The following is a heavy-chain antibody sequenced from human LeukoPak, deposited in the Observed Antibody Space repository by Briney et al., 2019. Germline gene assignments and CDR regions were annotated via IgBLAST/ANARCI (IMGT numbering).Heavy chain of an antibody. J-gene: IGHJ4*02. CDR2: IYYSGST. CDR1: GGSISGFY. V-gene: IGHV4-59*08. CDR3: ARRDNSGYNYFDY. Sequence: TSAATLSLTCSVSGGSISGFYWSWIRQPPGKGLEWIGYIYYSGSTNYNPSLKSRVTISVDTSKNHFSLQLSSVTAADTAVYFCARRDNSGYNYFDYWGQGTLVTVSS. D-gene: IGHD6-19*01.